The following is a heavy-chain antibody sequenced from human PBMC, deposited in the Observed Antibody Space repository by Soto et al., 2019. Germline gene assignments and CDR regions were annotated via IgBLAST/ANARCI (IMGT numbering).Heavy chain of an antibody. V-gene: IGHV4-59*11. CDR1: GGTISNHY. CDR2: IYYSGST. J-gene: IGHJ6*03. CDR3: ARAPMVRGVTLNDCYYYYYMDV. Sequence: SETMSLTCTIFGGTISNHYWRWIRQPPGKGLEWIGYIYYSGSTNYNPSLKSRVTISVDTSKNQFSLKLSSVTAADTAVYYCARAPMVRGVTLNDCYYYYYMDVWGKGTTGTVSS. D-gene: IGHD3-10*01.